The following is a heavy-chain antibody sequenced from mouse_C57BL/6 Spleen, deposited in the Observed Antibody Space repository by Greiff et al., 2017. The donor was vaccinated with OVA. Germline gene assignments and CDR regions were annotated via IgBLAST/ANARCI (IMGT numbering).Heavy chain of an antibody. CDR3: ARGDYYGSSSHFDY. D-gene: IGHD1-1*01. V-gene: IGHV1-80*01. Sequence: VKLQESGAELVKPGASVKISCKASGYAFSSYWMNWVKQRPGKGLEWIGQIYPGDGDTNYNGKFKGKATLTADKSSSTAYMQLSSLTSEDSAVYFCARGDYYGSSSHFDYWGQGTTLTVSS. CDR2: IYPGDGDT. CDR1: GYAFSSYW. J-gene: IGHJ2*01.